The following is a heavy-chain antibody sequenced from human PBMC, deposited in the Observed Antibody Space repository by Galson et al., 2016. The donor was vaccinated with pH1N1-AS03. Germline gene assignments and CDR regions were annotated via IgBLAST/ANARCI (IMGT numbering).Heavy chain of an antibody. Sequence: SVKVSCKASGYTFSRYYMHWMRQAPGQGPEWMGVIDPSIGSTTYAQKFQGRVNMTRDTATATSYMELRSLRSDDTAVYYCATYGSGSRGGLYYWGQGALITVSS. CDR1: GYTFSRYY. V-gene: IGHV1-46*01. CDR3: ATYGSGSRGGLYY. CDR2: IDPSIGST. J-gene: IGHJ4*02. D-gene: IGHD3-10*01.